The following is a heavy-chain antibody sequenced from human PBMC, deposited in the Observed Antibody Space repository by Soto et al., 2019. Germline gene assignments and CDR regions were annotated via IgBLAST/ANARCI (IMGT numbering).Heavy chain of an antibody. V-gene: IGHV4-31*03. Sequence: SETLSLTCTVSGGSISSGGYYWSWIRQHPGKGLEWIGYIYYSGSTHYNPSLKSRVTISVDTSKNQFSLKLSSVTAADTAVYYCPRGSGYISAGRIPFDYWGQGTLVTVSS. CDR3: PRGSGYISAGRIPFDY. CDR2: IYYSGST. J-gene: IGHJ4*02. CDR1: GGSISSGGYY. D-gene: IGHD3-10*01.